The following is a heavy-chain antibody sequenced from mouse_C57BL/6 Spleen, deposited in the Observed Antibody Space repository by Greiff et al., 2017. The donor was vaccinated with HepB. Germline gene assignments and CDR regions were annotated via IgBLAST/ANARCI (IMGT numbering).Heavy chain of an antibody. CDR1: GYAFSSSW. CDR3: ARSEGRFYYFDY. CDR2: IYPGDGDT. J-gene: IGHJ2*01. Sequence: VQLQQSGPELVKPGASVKISCKASGYAFSSSWMNWVKQRPGKGLEWIGRIYPGDGDTNYNGKFKGKATLTADKSSSTAYMQLSSLTSEDSAVYFCARSEGRFYYFDYWGQGTTLTVSS. V-gene: IGHV1-82*01.